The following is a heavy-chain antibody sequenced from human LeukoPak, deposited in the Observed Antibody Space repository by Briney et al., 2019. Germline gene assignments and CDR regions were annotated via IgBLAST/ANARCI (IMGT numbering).Heavy chain of an antibody. J-gene: IGHJ4*02. Sequence: PSETLSLTCTVSGGSISSYYWSWIRQPAGKGLEWIGRIYTSGSTNYNPSLKSRVTMSVDTSKNQFSLKLSSVTAADTAVYYCARGEPRVWGSYRSPNYFDYWGQGTLVTVSS. CDR2: IYTSGST. CDR3: ARGEPRVWGSYRSPNYFDY. D-gene: IGHD3-16*02. CDR1: GGSISSYY. V-gene: IGHV4-4*07.